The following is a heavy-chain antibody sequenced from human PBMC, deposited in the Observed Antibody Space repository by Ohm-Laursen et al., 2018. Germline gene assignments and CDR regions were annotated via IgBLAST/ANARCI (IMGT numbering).Heavy chain of an antibody. V-gene: IGHV4-4*08. CDR3: ASSQSSSWYHAFDV. Sequence: GTLSLTCTVSGGSISSYYWSWIRQPAGKGLEWIGHFYHSGGTNNNPSFKSRVTISIDTSRNQVSLNLNSVTAADTAVYYCASSQSSSWYHAFDVWGQGTMVTVSS. CDR1: GGSISSYY. CDR2: FYHSGGT. D-gene: IGHD6-13*01. J-gene: IGHJ3*01.